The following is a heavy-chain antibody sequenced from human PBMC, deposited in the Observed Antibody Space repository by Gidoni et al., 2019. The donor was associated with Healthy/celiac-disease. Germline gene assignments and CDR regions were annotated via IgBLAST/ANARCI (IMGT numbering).Heavy chain of an antibody. J-gene: IGHJ6*03. CDR3: ARASWELYNMDV. Sequence: QLQLQESGPGLVKPSETLSLTCTVSGGSISSSSYYWGWIRQPPGKGLEWIGSIYYSGSTYYNPSLKSRVTISVDTSKNQFSLKLSSVTAADTAVYYCARASWELYNMDVWGKGTTVTVSS. V-gene: IGHV4-39*01. D-gene: IGHD1-26*01. CDR2: IYYSGST. CDR1: GGSISSSSYY.